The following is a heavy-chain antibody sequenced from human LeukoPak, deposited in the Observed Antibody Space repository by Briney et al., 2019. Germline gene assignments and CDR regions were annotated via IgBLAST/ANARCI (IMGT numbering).Heavy chain of an antibody. Sequence: GGSLRPSCAASGFTFSSYSMNWVRQAPGKGLEWVSGLSGSGGSTSYADSVKGRFTISRDNSKNTLYLQMNSLRAEDTAVYYCAKAITTRVTAISRDPYYFDYWGQGTLVTVSS. D-gene: IGHD2-21*02. J-gene: IGHJ4*02. CDR2: LSGSGGST. CDR3: AKAITTRVTAISRDPYYFDY. V-gene: IGHV3-23*01. CDR1: GFTFSSYS.